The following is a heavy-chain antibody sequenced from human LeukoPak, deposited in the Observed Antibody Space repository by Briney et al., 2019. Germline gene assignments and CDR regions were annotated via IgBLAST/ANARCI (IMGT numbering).Heavy chain of an antibody. D-gene: IGHD4-17*01. CDR2: INPNSGGT. CDR3: ASSGDYGY. V-gene: IGHV1-2*02. CDR1: GYTFTGYY. J-gene: IGHJ4*02. Sequence: ASVKVSCEASGYTFTGYYMHSVRQAPGQGREWMGWINPNSGGTNSAQQFPGRVTMTRDTSISTAYMALRRLRSDDTAVYYCASSGDYGYWGQGTLVTVSS.